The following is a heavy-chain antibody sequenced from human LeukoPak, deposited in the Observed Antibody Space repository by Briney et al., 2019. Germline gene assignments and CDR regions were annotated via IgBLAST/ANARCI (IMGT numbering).Heavy chain of an antibody. CDR2: IYPGDSDT. CDR3: ARQRSYYDSSGYYYAFDI. V-gene: IGHV5-51*01. Sequence: GESLKSSCKGSGYRVTSYWSGGVRQMPGKGLEWMGIIYPGDSDTRYSPSFQGQVTISADKSISTAYLQWSSLKASDTAMYYSARQRSYYDSSGYYYAFDIWGQGTMVTVSS. D-gene: IGHD3-22*01. J-gene: IGHJ3*02. CDR1: GYRVTSYW.